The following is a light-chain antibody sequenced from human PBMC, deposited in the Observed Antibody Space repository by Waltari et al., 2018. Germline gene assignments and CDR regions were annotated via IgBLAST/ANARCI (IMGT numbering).Light chain of an antibody. CDR1: QSVSST. CDR2: GAS. Sequence: EIVMTQSPATLSVSPGERATLSCRASQSVSSTLAWYQQKPGQAPSLLIYGASTRATVIPARFSGSGSGTEFTLTISSLQSEDFAVYYCQQYHNWPPYTFGPGTKVDIK. CDR3: QQYHNWPPYT. V-gene: IGKV3-15*01. J-gene: IGKJ3*01.